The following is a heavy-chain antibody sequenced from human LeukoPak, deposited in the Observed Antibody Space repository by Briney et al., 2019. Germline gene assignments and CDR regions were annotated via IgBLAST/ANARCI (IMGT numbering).Heavy chain of an antibody. J-gene: IGHJ6*03. CDR1: GGSFSGYY. D-gene: IGHD3-10*01. CDR3: ARGSSGGPGGYYYYYMDV. V-gene: IGHV4-34*01. CDR2: INHSGST. Sequence: SETLSLTCAVYGGSFSGYYWSWIRQPPGKGPELIGDINHSGSTNYNPSLKSRVTISVDTSKNQFSLKLSSVTAADTAVYYCARGSSGGPGGYYYYYMDVWGKGTTVTVSS.